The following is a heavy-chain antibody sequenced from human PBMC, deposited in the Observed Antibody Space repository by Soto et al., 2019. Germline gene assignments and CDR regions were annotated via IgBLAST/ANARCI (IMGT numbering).Heavy chain of an antibody. CDR3: ARDRDTAMPTGMDV. Sequence: EVQLVESGGGLVKPGGSLRLSCAASGFTFSSYSMNWVRQAPGKGLEWVSSISSSSSYIYYADSVKGRFTISRDNAKNSRYLQMNSLRAEDTAVYYCARDRDTAMPTGMDVWGQGTTVTVSS. D-gene: IGHD5-18*01. V-gene: IGHV3-21*01. J-gene: IGHJ6*02. CDR1: GFTFSSYS. CDR2: ISSSSSYI.